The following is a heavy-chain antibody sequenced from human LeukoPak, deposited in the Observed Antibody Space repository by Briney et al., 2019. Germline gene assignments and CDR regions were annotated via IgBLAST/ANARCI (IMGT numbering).Heavy chain of an antibody. V-gene: IGHV4-34*01. CDR3: ARETSQKGAHYMDV. J-gene: IGHJ6*03. CDR2: INHSGST. Sequence: SETLSLTCAVYGGSFSGYYWSWIRQPPGKGLDWIGEINHSGSTKYSPSLKSRVTISVDTSKNQFSLKLGSVTAADTAVYYCARETSQKGAHYMDVWGKGTTITISS. D-gene: IGHD3-16*01. CDR1: GGSFSGYY.